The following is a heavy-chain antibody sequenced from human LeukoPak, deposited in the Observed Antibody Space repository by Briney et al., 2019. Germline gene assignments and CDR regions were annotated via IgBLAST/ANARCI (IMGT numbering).Heavy chain of an antibody. J-gene: IGHJ4*02. CDR1: GFTFSNYA. D-gene: IGHD1-20*01. CDR3: AKETSITGAGDF. Sequence: GGSLRLSCVASGFTFSNYAMSWVRQAPGKGLEYVSPISASGLSTYYTDSVRGRFTNSRDNSQNTLYLQMHSLRAEDTAVYYCAKETSITGAGDFWGQGALVTVSS. CDR2: ISASGLST. V-gene: IGHV3-23*01.